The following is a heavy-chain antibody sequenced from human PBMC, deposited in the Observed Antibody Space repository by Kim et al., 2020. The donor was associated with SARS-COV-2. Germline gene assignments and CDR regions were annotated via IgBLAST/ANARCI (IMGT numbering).Heavy chain of an antibody. V-gene: IGHV3-9*01. CDR3: AKGSGYSYGYYGMDV. CDR2: ISWNSGSI. CDR1: GFTFDDYA. D-gene: IGHD5-18*01. Sequence: GGSLRLSCAASGFTFDDYAMHWVRQAPGKGLEWVSGISWNSGSIGYPDSVKGRFTISRDNAKNSLYLQMNSLRAEDTALYYCAKGSGYSYGYYGMDVCGQGTTVTLSS. J-gene: IGHJ6*02.